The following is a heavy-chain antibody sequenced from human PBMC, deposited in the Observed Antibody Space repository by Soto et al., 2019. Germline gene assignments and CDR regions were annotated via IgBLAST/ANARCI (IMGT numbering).Heavy chain of an antibody. CDR3: ARAAVTIFGVVINWFDP. V-gene: IGHV1-3*01. CDR2: INAGNGNT. D-gene: IGHD3-3*01. J-gene: IGHJ5*02. CDR1: GYTFTSYA. Sequence: GSVKVSCKGSGYTFTSYAMHWVRQATGQRLEWMGWINAGNGNTKYSQKFQGRVTITRDTSASTAYMELSSLRSEDTAVYYCARAAVTIFGVVINWFDPWGQGTLVTVSS.